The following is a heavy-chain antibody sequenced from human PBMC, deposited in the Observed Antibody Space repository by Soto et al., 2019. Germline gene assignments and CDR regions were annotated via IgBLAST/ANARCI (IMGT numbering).Heavy chain of an antibody. Sequence: QVQLVQSGTEVKKPGASVKVSCKASGYTFTTHYMHWVRQAPGQGLEWMGIINPSGGRTTYALKFQGRVTVTSDTSTNTVNVEVTSLRSEDTAIYFCARAGENYGSGTFSPPLRCYFNSWGQGTLVTVSS. V-gene: IGHV1-46*01. CDR3: ARAGENYGSGTFSPPLRCYFNS. J-gene: IGHJ4*02. D-gene: IGHD3-10*01. CDR1: GYTFTTHY. CDR2: INPSGGRT.